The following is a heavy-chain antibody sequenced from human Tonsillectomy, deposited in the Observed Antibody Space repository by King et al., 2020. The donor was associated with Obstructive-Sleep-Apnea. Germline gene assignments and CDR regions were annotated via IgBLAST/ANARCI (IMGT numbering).Heavy chain of an antibody. D-gene: IGHD3-9*01. CDR2: ISWNSGNI. CDR1: GFTFDDYA. V-gene: IGHV3-9*01. Sequence: QLVQSGGGLVQPGRSLRLSCAASGFTFDDYAMHWVRQAPGKGLEWVSGISWNSGNIGYADSVKGRFTISRDNAKNSLYLQMNSLRAEDTALYYCAKDGFDWLSKYYFDYWGQGTLVTVSS. CDR3: AKDGFDWLSKYYFDY. J-gene: IGHJ4*02.